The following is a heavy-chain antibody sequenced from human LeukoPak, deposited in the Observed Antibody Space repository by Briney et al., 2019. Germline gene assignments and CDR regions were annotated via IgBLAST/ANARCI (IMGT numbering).Heavy chain of an antibody. Sequence: GGSLRLSCVASGFTVSGAYIHWVRQAPGKGLEWVSVIYNGGGTAYADSVKGRFTISRDNSKNTLYLQMNSLRAEDTAVYYCARSSLHDSGSAFDYWGQGTLVTVSS. D-gene: IGHD3-10*01. CDR3: ARSSLHDSGSAFDY. CDR2: IYNGGGT. V-gene: IGHV3-53*01. CDR1: GFTVSGAY. J-gene: IGHJ4*02.